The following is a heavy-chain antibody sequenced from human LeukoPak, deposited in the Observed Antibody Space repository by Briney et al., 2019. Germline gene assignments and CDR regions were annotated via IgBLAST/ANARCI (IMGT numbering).Heavy chain of an antibody. CDR3: ARDHSSSWLGY. J-gene: IGHJ4*02. CDR1: GFTFSSYG. V-gene: IGHV3-33*01. D-gene: IGHD6-13*01. Sequence: GGSLGLSCAASGFTFSSYGMHWVRQAPGKGLEWVAVIWCDGSNKYYADSVKGRFTISRDNSKNTLYLQMNSLRAEDTAVYYCARDHSSSWLGYWGQGTLVTVSS. CDR2: IWCDGSNK.